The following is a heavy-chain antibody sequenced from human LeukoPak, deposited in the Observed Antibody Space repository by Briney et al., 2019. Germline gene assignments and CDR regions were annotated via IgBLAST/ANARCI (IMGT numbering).Heavy chain of an antibody. Sequence: GGSLRLSCVASGFTFSTYGMHWVRQAPGKGLEWVAFIRNDGSSENYADSVKGRFTVIRENSKNTLYLQMNSLRAEDTAVYYCAKADYGDYPANAFDIWGQGTMVTVSS. D-gene: IGHD4-17*01. CDR3: AKADYGDYPANAFDI. CDR1: GFTFSTYG. CDR2: IRNDGSSE. V-gene: IGHV3-30*02. J-gene: IGHJ3*02.